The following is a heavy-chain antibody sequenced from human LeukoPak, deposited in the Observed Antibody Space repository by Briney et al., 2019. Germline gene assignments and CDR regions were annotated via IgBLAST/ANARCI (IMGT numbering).Heavy chain of an antibody. CDR2: IKQDGSEK. J-gene: IGHJ5*02. Sequence: GESLRLSCAASGFTFSDYYMNWLRQAPGKGLEWVANIKQDGSEKYYVDSVKGRFTISRDNAKNSLYLQMNSLRAEDTAVYYCAKDYDFWSGRNWFDPWGQGTLVTVSS. CDR3: AKDYDFWSGRNWFDP. CDR1: GFTFSDYY. D-gene: IGHD3-3*01. V-gene: IGHV3-7*04.